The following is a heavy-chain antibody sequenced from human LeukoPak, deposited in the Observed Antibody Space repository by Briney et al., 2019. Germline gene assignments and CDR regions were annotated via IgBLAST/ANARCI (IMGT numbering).Heavy chain of an antibody. V-gene: IGHV1-69*13. D-gene: IGHD5-18*01. J-gene: IGHJ1*01. Sequence: SVKVSCKASGGTFSSYAISWVRQAPGQGLEWMGGIIPIFGTANYAQKFQGRVTITADESTSTACMELSSLRSEDTAVYYCARGGYSYGLAKYFQHWGQGTLVTVSS. CDR1: GGTFSSYA. CDR3: ARGGYSYGLAKYFQH. CDR2: IIPIFGTA.